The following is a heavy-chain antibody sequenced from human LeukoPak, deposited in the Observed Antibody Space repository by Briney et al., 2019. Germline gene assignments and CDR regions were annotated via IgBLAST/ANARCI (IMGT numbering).Heavy chain of an antibody. V-gene: IGHV3-21*01. CDR2: ISSSSRYI. Sequence: GGALRLSLAASGLTFRSYSINWVRPAPSKEVEWVSSISSSSRYIYYADSVKGRFPISRDNSKNTLNLQRNSMRAGDTAVYYCARSKGTYYYSGMDVWGQGTTVTVSS. CDR1: GLTFRSYS. J-gene: IGHJ6*02. D-gene: IGHD3-3*01. CDR3: ARSKGTYYYSGMDV.